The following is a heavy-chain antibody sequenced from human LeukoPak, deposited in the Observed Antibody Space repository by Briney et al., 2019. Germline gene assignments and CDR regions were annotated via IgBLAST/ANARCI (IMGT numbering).Heavy chain of an antibody. Sequence: GASVKVSCKASGYMFTDYYIHWVRQAPGQGLEWMGWINPKSAYTHFAQKFQGRFTMTMDTSITTAYLELSSLTSDDTAVYFCAMPSYNSGGYYYFDYWGQGTLVTVSS. CDR1: GYMFTDYY. CDR2: INPKSAYT. J-gene: IGHJ4*02. CDR3: AMPSYNSGGYYYFDY. V-gene: IGHV1-2*02. D-gene: IGHD3-22*01.